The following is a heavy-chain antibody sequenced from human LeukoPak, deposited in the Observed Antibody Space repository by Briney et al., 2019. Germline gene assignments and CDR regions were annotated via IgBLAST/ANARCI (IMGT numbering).Heavy chain of an antibody. J-gene: IGHJ5*02. D-gene: IGHD3-3*01. Sequence: SQTLSLTRTLSRGSISSGGYYWSWIRQHPGKGLEWSGYIYYSWSTYNNPTHQSRVTISVDTSKTQSSLKLSSVTAADTAVYYSARTLITIFGVVANWFDPWGQGTLVTVSS. CDR1: RGSISSGGYY. CDR2: IYYSWST. CDR3: ARTLITIFGVVANWFDP. V-gene: IGHV4-31*03.